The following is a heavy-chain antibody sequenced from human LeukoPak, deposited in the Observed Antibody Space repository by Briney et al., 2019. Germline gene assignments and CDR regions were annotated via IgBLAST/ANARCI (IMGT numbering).Heavy chain of an antibody. CDR1: GYTLTELS. CDR3: ATEFSDRGITVVRGVHFDY. Sequence: ASVKVSCKVSGYTLTELSMHWVRQAPGKGLEWMGGFDPEDGETIYAQKFRGRVTMTEDTSTDTAYMELSSLRSEDTAVYYCATEFSDRGITVVRGVHFDYWGQGTLVTVSS. D-gene: IGHD3-10*01. V-gene: IGHV1-24*01. CDR2: FDPEDGET. J-gene: IGHJ4*02.